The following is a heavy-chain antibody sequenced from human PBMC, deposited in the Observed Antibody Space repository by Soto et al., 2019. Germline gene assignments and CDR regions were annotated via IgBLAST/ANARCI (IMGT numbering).Heavy chain of an antibody. CDR2: IYSGGST. V-gene: IGHV3-53*01. CDR3: ASNYDSSTYYVY. J-gene: IGHJ4*02. D-gene: IGHD3-22*01. Sequence: GGSLRLSCAASGFTVSSNSMIWVRQAPGKGLEWVSVIYSGGSTYYADSVKGRFTISRDNSKNTLYLQMNSLRAEDTAVYYCASNYDSSTYYVYWGQGTLVTVSS. CDR1: GFTVSSNS.